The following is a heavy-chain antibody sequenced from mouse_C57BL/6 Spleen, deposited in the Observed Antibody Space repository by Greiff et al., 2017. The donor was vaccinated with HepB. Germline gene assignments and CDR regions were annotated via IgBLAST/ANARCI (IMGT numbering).Heavy chain of an antibody. CDR1: GYTFTSYW. V-gene: IGHV1-55*01. Sequence: QVQLQQPGAELVKPGASVKMSCKASGYTFTSYWITWVKQRPGQGLEWIGDFYPGSGSTNYNEKFKSKATLTVDTSSSTAYMQLSSLTSEDSAVYYCARPIGYGSSWDYWGQGTTLTVSS. CDR3: ARPIGYGSSWDY. J-gene: IGHJ2*01. D-gene: IGHD1-1*01. CDR2: FYPGSGST.